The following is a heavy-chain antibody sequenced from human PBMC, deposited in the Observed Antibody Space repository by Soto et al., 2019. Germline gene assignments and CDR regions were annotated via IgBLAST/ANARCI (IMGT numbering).Heavy chain of an antibody. Sequence: QVQLVESGGGVAQPGRSLRLSCATSGFTFSTYGMHWVRQAPGKGLEWVATVWFDGSYTNHAASVKDRFTISRGNSKCTLYLPMTRLRVDATAVYYCARRVAGVTATAPTRSNWFAPWGQGTLLTVSS. CDR3: ARRVAGVTATAPTRSNWFAP. D-gene: IGHD6-19*01. V-gene: IGHV3-33*01. CDR2: VWFDGSYT. J-gene: IGHJ5*02. CDR1: GFTFSTYG.